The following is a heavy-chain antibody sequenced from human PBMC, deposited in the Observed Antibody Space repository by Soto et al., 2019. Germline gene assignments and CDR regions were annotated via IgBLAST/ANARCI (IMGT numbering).Heavy chain of an antibody. CDR2: MYSSGIT. V-gene: IGHV4-59*01. J-gene: IGHJ6*02. Sequence: SETLSLTCAVYGGSFSGDYWGWIRQPPGKGLEWIGNMYSSGITNYNPSLKSRVTISVDTSKNQFSLKLSSVTAADTAVYYCARYKSNYYYGMDVWGQGTTVTVSS. D-gene: IGHD1-20*01. CDR3: ARYKSNYYYGMDV. CDR1: GGSFSGDY.